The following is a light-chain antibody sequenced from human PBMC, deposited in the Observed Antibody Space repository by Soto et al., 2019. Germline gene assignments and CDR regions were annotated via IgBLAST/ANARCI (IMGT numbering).Light chain of an antibody. CDR1: SSDIGAHYD. Sequence: QSVLTQPPSVSGAPGQRVTISCTGSSSDIGAHYDVHWYQQLPGTAPKLLIYGNNNRPSGVPDRFSGSKSGTSASLANTGLQAEDEADYYCQSYDSSLSGWVFGGGTQLTVL. CDR2: GNN. J-gene: IGLJ3*02. V-gene: IGLV1-40*01. CDR3: QSYDSSLSGWV.